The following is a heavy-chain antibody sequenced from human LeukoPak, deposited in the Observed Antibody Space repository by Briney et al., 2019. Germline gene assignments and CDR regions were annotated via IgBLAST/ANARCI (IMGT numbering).Heavy chain of an antibody. D-gene: IGHD3-22*01. CDR1: GFTFSSYG. J-gene: IGHJ4*02. V-gene: IGHV3-30*18. CDR2: ISYDGSNK. CDR3: AKGATYYYDSSGYEIDY. Sequence: GGSLRLSCAASGFTFSSYGMHWVRQAPGKGLEWVAVISYDGSNKYYADSVKGRFTISRDNSKNTLYLQMNSLRAEDTAVYYCAKGATYYYDSSGYEIDYRGQGTLVTVSS.